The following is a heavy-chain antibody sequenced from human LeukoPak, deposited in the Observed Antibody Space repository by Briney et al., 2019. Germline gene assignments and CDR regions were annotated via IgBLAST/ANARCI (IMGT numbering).Heavy chain of an antibody. V-gene: IGHV4-39*07. CDR2: ISYSGST. D-gene: IGHD1-26*01. Sequence: PSESLSPTCTVSGGSLSSSTYYWGWIRQPPGKGLKWIGSISYSGSTYYNPSLKSPVTISVDTSKNQFSLKLSSVTAADTAVYYCARGSIVGATPRGNYMDVWGKGTTVTVSS. CDR3: ARGSIVGATPRGNYMDV. CDR1: GGSLSSSTYY. J-gene: IGHJ6*03.